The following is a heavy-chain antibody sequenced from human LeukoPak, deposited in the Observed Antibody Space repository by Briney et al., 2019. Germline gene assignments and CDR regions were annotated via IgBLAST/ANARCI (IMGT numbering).Heavy chain of an antibody. J-gene: IGHJ4*02. CDR1: GFTVSSNY. V-gene: IGHV3-23*01. Sequence: GGSLRLSCAASGFTVSSNYMSWVRQAPGKGLEWVSHISDSGGKTYYADSVKGRFTISRDNSKNTLYLQMDSLRAEDTAIYYCADFGSGSYCLDYWGQGTLVIVSS. CDR3: ADFGSGSYCLDY. CDR2: ISDSGGKT. D-gene: IGHD3-10*01.